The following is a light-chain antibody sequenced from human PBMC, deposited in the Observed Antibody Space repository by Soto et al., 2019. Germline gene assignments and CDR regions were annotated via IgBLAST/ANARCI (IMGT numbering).Light chain of an antibody. V-gene: IGKV3-15*01. J-gene: IGKJ2*01. CDR3: EQYNNWPQT. Sequence: EIVMTQSPVTLSVSPGERATLSCRASQSVSSKLAWYQQKPGQTPRLLIYGASTRATGIPARFSGSGSGTEFTLSISGLQSEDFAVYYGEQYNNWPQTFGQGTEVVIK. CDR1: QSVSSK. CDR2: GAS.